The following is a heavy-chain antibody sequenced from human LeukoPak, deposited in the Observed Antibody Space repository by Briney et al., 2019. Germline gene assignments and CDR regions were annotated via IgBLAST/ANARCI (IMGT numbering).Heavy chain of an antibody. V-gene: IGHV4-30-2*01. CDR2: IYHSGST. CDR1: GGSISSGGYS. Sequence: SQTLSLTCAVSGGSISSGGYSWSCIRQPPGKGLEWIGYIYHSGSTYYNPSLKSRVTISVDRSKNQFSLKLSSVTAADTAVYYCARAGELGYCSSTSCLYGGNAFDIWGQGTMVTVSS. CDR3: ARAGELGYCSSTSCLYGGNAFDI. D-gene: IGHD2-2*01. J-gene: IGHJ3*02.